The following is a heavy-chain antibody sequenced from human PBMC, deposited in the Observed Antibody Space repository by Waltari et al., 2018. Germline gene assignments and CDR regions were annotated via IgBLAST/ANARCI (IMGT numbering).Heavy chain of an antibody. D-gene: IGHD3-22*01. CDR1: GYTFTSYT. Sequence: QVQLVQSGAEVKKPGASVKVSCRASGYTFTSYTMHWLRQAPGQRVEWKGWINAANGNTKYSQKLQGRVTITRDTSATTAYMELSSLRSEDTAVYYCARDFDYYENSGYYYDYFDYWGQGTLVTVSS. V-gene: IGHV1-3*01. CDR2: INAANGNT. CDR3: ARDFDYYENSGYYYDYFDY. J-gene: IGHJ4*02.